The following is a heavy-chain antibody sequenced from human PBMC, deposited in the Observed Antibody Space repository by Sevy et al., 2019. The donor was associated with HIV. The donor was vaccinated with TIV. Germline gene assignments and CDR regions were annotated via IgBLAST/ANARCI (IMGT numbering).Heavy chain of an antibody. CDR3: AKDRGFGGVVANYMDV. CDR1: GFTFSNYG. CDR2: VSNDGSKK. J-gene: IGHJ6*03. Sequence: GGSLRLSCAASGFTFSNYGMHWVRQAPGKGLEWVSIVSNDGSKKYDADSVKGRFTISRDNSKNPLYLQMNSLRAEDTAVYFCAKDRGFGGVVANYMDVWGKGATVTVSS. D-gene: IGHD3-16*02. V-gene: IGHV3-30*18.